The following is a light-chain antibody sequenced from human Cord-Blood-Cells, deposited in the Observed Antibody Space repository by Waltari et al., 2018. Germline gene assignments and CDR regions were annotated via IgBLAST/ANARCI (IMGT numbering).Light chain of an antibody. V-gene: IGLV3-21*03. Sequence: SYVLTQPPSVSVAPGNTARTTCGGNNLGSKSGHWYQQKPGQAPVLVVYDDSDRPPGIPERFSGSNSGNTATLTISRVEAGDEADYYCQVWDSSSDHVVFGGGTKLTVL. CDR2: DDS. CDR1: NLGSKS. J-gene: IGLJ2*01. CDR3: QVWDSSSDHVV.